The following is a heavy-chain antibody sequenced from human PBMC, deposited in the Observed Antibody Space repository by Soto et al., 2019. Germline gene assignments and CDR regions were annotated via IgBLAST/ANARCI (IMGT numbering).Heavy chain of an antibody. CDR2: INDRGSI. V-gene: IGHV4-34*01. Sequence: QVQLQQWGAGPLRPLETLSLTCGVSGGSFSGYYWAWIRQSPGKGLEWIGEINDRGSINYNPSLKSRVSISVDTSKNHYSLNLRSVTAADTAVYYCARESHDILTGPPWGRYFDLWGRGTLVTVSS. D-gene: IGHD3-9*01. J-gene: IGHJ2*01. CDR3: ARESHDILTGPPWGRYFDL. CDR1: GGSFSGYY.